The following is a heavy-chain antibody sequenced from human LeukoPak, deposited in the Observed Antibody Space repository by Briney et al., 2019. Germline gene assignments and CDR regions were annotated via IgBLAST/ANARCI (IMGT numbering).Heavy chain of an antibody. V-gene: IGHV3-30-3*01. J-gene: IGHJ4*02. D-gene: IGHD3-10*01. CDR3: ARDFGYYYGSAPHGDY. CDR2: ISYDGSNK. CDR1: GFTFSSYA. Sequence: PGGSLRLSCAASGFTFSSYAMHWVRQAPGKGLEWVAVISYDGSNKYYADSVKDRFTISRDNSKNTLYLQMNSLRAEDTAVYYCARDFGYYYGSAPHGDYWGQGTLVTVSS.